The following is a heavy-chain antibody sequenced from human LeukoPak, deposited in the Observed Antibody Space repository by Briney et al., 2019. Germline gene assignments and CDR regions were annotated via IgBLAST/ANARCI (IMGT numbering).Heavy chain of an antibody. CDR3: ARVPSLLWFGELAGAFDI. V-gene: IGHV4-34*01. CDR1: GGSFSGYY. CDR2: INHSGST. D-gene: IGHD3-10*01. Sequence: SETLSLTCAVYGGSFSGYYWSWIRQPPGKGLEWIGEINHSGSTNYNPSLKSRVTISVDTSKNQFSLELSSVTAADTAVYYCARVPSLLWFGELAGAFDIWGQGTMVTVSS. J-gene: IGHJ3*02.